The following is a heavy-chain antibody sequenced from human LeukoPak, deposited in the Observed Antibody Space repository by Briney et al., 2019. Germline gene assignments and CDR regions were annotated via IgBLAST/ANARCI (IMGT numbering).Heavy chain of an antibody. V-gene: IGHV4-38-2*02. CDR2: IYHSGST. CDR3: ARTSGGRRGSDY. D-gene: IGHD2-15*01. J-gene: IGHJ4*02. Sequence: SETLSLTCTVSGYSISSGYYWGWIRQPPGKGLEWIGSIYHSGSTYYNPSLKSRVTISVDTSKNQFSLKLSSVTAADTAVYYCARTSGGRRGSDYWGQGTLVTVSS. CDR1: GYSISSGYY.